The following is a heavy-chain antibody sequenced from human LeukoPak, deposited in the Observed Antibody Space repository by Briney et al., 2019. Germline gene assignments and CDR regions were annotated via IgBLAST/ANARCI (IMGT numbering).Heavy chain of an antibody. Sequence: GGSLRLSCAASGFTVSTNCMGWVRQAPGKGLEWVSVLYSGGSTYYPDSVKGRFTNSRDNSQNTLYLQMDSLRPGDTAVYYCARLSDSSSYGAFDIWGHGTMVTVSS. CDR1: GFTVSTNC. J-gene: IGHJ3*02. D-gene: IGHD3-22*01. CDR2: LYSGGST. CDR3: ARLSDSSSYGAFDI. V-gene: IGHV3-66*02.